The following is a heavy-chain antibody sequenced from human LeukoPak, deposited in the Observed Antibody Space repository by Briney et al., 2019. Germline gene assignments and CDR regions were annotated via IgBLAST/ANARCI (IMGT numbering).Heavy chain of an antibody. CDR3: VRETYSSRYNWFDP. CDR2: IYTSGST. Sequence: SETLSLTCTVSGDSISSYYWSWIRQAAGKGLEWIGHIYTSGSTKYNPSLKGRVTMSVDTSKNQYPLKVRSVTAADTAVYYCVRETYSSRYNWFDPWGQGTLVTVSS. J-gene: IGHJ5*02. CDR1: GDSISSYY. V-gene: IGHV4-4*07. D-gene: IGHD6-19*01.